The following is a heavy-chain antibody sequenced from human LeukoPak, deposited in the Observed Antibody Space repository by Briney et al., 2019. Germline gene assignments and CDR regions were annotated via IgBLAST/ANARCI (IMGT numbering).Heavy chain of an antibody. V-gene: IGHV3-7*03. CDR1: GFTFTTYW. J-gene: IGHJ4*02. CDR2: IKQDGSEK. Sequence: PGGSLRLSCAASGFTFTTYWMSWVRQAPGKGLGWVANIKQDGSEKYYMDSVKGRFTISRDNAKNSLYLQMSSLRAEDTTVYYCAKDADGSGSYYDGDYWGQGTLVTVSS. CDR3: AKDADGSGSYYDGDY. D-gene: IGHD3-10*01.